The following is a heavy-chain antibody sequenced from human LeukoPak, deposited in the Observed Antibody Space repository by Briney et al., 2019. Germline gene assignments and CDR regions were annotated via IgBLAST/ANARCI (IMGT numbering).Heavy chain of an antibody. D-gene: IGHD1-1*01. V-gene: IGHV4-59*08. CDR3: VQTTGWPGFDY. CDR1: GGSISSYY. Sequence: SETLSLTCTVSGGSISSYYWSWIRQPPGKGLEWIGYIHYSGSTNYNPSLKSRVTISVDTSKNQFSLKLSSVTAADTAVYYCVQTTGWPGFDYWGQGILVTVSS. CDR2: IHYSGST. J-gene: IGHJ4*02.